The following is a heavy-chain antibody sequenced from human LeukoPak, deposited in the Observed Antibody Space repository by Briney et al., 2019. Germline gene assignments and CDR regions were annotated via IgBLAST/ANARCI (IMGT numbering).Heavy chain of an antibody. CDR2: IFHSGTT. CDR3: VRDAGHQLSRRNYYAMDV. Sequence: SETLSLTCTVSGGSINSGYYFWGWVRQPPGRGLEWIGNIFHSGTTYYNPSLRSRVTISVDTSKNQFSLKLSSVTAADTAMYYCVRDAGHQLSRRNYYAMDVWGQGTTVTVSS. D-gene: IGHD2-2*01. CDR1: GGSINSGYYF. J-gene: IGHJ6*02. V-gene: IGHV4-39*07.